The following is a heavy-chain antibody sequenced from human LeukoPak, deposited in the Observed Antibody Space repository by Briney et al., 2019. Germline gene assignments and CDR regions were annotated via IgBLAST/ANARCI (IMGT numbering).Heavy chain of an antibody. V-gene: IGHV4-4*07. CDR1: GGSISSYY. CDR3: ARVGSGSRYLDY. CDR2: IYTSGST. D-gene: IGHD5-12*01. J-gene: IGHJ4*02. Sequence: SETLSLTCTVSGGSISSYYWSWIRQPAGKGLEWIGRIYTSGSTTYNPSLKSRATMSVDTSRTQFSLELSSVTAADTAVYYCARVGSGSRYLDYWGQGILVIVSS.